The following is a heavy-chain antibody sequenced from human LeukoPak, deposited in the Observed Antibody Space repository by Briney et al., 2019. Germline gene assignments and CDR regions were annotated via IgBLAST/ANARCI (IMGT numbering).Heavy chain of an antibody. D-gene: IGHD1-1*01. V-gene: IGHV1-18*01. CDR1: GYTFTSYG. CDR2: ISAYNGNT. CDR3: ASGYWNDGTNWFDP. Sequence: ASVTVSCKASGYTFTSYGSSWVRQAPGQGLEWMGWISAYNGNTNYAQKLQGRVTMTTDTSTSTAYMELRSLRSDDTAVYYCASGYWNDGTNWFDPWGQGTLVTVSS. J-gene: IGHJ5*02.